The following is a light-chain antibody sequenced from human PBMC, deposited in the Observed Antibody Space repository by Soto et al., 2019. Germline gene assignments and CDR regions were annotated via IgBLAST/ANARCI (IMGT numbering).Light chain of an antibody. CDR3: QQYGSSPPYT. Sequence: EVVLTQSPGTLSLSPGESATLSCRASQSVSNNYFAWYQQKPGQAPRLLIFGSSDRATGIPDRFSGSGSGTDFTLTISTLEPEDFAVYYYQQYGSSPPYTFGQGTKLEIK. CDR2: GSS. V-gene: IGKV3-20*01. CDR1: QSVSNNY. J-gene: IGKJ2*01.